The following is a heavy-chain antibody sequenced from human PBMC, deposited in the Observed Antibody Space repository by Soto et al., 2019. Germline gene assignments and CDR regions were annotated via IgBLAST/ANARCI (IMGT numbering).Heavy chain of an antibody. D-gene: IGHD6-19*01. J-gene: IGHJ4*02. V-gene: IGHV3-20*04. CDR3: SRLDSRGWYGGGRY. CDR2: INWNGGST. CDR1: GFTFDDYG. Sequence: EVQLVESGGGVVRPGGSLRLSCAASGFTFDDYGMSWVRQAPGKGLEWVSGINWNGGSTGYADSVKGRFTISRDNAKNSQYLQMNRLRAEDAALYYCSRLDSRGWYGGGRYWGQGTLVTVSS.